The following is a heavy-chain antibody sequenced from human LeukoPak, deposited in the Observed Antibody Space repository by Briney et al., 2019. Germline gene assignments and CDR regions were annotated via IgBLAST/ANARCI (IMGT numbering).Heavy chain of an antibody. Sequence: GGSLRLSCVVSGFTLSSRWMMWVRQAPGEGLEWMTNINRHGSEKNYVDSVKGRFTITRDNAENSLYLQMNSLKVEDSAIYYCATYDSWSGYNIAYWGQGTLVTVSS. V-gene: IGHV3-7*03. CDR3: ATYDSWSGYNIAY. J-gene: IGHJ4*02. CDR1: GFTLSSRW. D-gene: IGHD3-3*01. CDR2: INRHGSEK.